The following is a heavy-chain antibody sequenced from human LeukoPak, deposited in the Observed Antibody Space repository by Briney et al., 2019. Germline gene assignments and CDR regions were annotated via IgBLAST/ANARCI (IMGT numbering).Heavy chain of an antibody. J-gene: IGHJ4*02. D-gene: IGHD3-10*01. CDR3: ARLISDGFFDY. CDR2: IYYSGST. CDR1: GGSISSSSYY. Sequence: SETLSLTCTVSGGSISSSSYYWGWIRQPPGKGLEWIGSIYYSGSTCYNPSLKSRVTISVDTSKNQFSLKLSSVTAADTAVYYCARLISDGFFDYWGQGTLVTVSS. V-gene: IGHV4-39*01.